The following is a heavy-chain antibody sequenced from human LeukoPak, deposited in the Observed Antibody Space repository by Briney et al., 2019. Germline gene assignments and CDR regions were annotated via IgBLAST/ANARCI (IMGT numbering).Heavy chain of an antibody. CDR3: AMMDDCGSTDCSAFDY. V-gene: IGHV4-4*07. D-gene: IGHD2-2*01. J-gene: IGHJ4*02. CDR2: IYTSGST. CDR1: GGSISGYY. Sequence: SETLYLTCTVSGGSISGYYWSWIRQPAGKGLEWLGRIYTSGSTNYNPSLTSRVTMSVDTSTNKFSTKLSSVTAADTAVYYCAMMDDCGSTDCSAFDYWGQGTLVPVSS.